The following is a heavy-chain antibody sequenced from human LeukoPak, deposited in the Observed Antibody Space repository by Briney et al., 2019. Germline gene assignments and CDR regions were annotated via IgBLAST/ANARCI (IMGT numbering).Heavy chain of an antibody. D-gene: IGHD1-26*01. CDR1: GASISSYY. CDR3: ARGVVGGTYDAFDI. V-gene: IGHV4-59*06. Sequence: SETLSLTCTVSGASISSYYWSWIRQHPGKGLEWIGYIYYSGSTYYNPSLKSRVTISVDTSKNQFSLKLSSVTAADTAVYYCARGVVGGTYDAFDIWGQGTTVTVSS. J-gene: IGHJ3*02. CDR2: IYYSGST.